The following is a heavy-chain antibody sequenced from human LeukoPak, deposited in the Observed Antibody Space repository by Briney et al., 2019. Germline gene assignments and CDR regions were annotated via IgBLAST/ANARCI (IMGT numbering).Heavy chain of an antibody. CDR1: GFTFSSYS. CDR2: ISSSSSYI. Sequence: GGSLRLSCAASGFTFSSYSMNWVRQAPGKGLEWVSSISSSSSYIYYADSVKGRFTISRDNAKNSLYLQMNSLRAEDTAAYYCARDPILTGYPNWFDPWGQGTLVTVSS. CDR3: ARDPILTGYPNWFDP. V-gene: IGHV3-21*01. D-gene: IGHD3-9*01. J-gene: IGHJ5*02.